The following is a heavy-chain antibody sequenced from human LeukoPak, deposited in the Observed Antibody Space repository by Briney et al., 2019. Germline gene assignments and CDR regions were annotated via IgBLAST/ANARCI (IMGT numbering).Heavy chain of an antibody. J-gene: IGHJ4*02. CDR3: AKGQQPAAGTPFDY. CDR1: GYTFTSYD. D-gene: IGHD6-13*01. CDR2: MNPNSGNT. Sequence: EASVKVSCKASGYTFTSYDINWVRQATGQGLEWMGWMNPNSGNTGYAQKFQGRVTMTRNTSISTAYMELSSLRSEDMAVYYCAKGQQPAAGTPFDYWGQGTLVTVSS. V-gene: IGHV1-8*01.